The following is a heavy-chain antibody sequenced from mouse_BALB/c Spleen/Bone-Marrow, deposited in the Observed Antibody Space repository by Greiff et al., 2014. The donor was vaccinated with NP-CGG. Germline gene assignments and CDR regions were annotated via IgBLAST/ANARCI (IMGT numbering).Heavy chain of an antibody. CDR3: ARSDGYRDMDY. D-gene: IGHD2-3*01. J-gene: IGHJ4*01. CDR1: GYAFSSSW. V-gene: IGHV1-82*01. CDR2: IYPGDGDT. Sequence: VQLQQSGPELVKPGASVKISCKASGYAFSSSWMNWVKQRPGQGLEWIGRIYPGDGDTKYNGKFKGKATLTADKSSSTAYMQLSSLTSVNSAVYFRARSDGYRDMDYWGQGTSVTVSS.